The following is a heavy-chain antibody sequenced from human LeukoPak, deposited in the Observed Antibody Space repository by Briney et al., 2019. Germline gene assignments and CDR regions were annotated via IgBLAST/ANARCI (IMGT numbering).Heavy chain of an antibody. Sequence: GGSLRLSCAASGFTFSSYGMSWVRQGPGKGLGWVSAISGGGGSTYYADSVKGRLTISRDNSKNTLYLQMNSLRAEDTAVYYCAKGSDTYCDILTGYPDYFDYWGQGTLVTVSS. CDR3: AKGSDTYCDILTGYPDYFDY. CDR2: ISGGGGST. D-gene: IGHD3-9*01. J-gene: IGHJ4*02. CDR1: GFTFSSYG. V-gene: IGHV3-23*01.